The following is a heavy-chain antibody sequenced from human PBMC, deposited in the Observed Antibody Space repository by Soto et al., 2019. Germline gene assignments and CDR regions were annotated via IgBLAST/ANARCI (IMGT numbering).Heavy chain of an antibody. Sequence: GASLRLSCAASGFTFGSYAMSWVRQAPGKGLAWISGIDYSGANTYYTDSVKGRFTISRDNSKNTLYLQMYSLSAEDTAVYYCAKDFKRRWLARAAFYFWGQEKMVTVSS. D-gene: IGHD6-19*01. CDR1: GFTFGSYA. J-gene: IGHJ3*01. V-gene: IGHV3-23*01. CDR3: AKDFKRRWLARAAFYF. CDR2: IDYSGANT.